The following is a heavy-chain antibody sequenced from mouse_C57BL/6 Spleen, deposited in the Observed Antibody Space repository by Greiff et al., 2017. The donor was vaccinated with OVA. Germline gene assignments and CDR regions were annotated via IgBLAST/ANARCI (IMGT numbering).Heavy chain of an antibody. D-gene: IGHD2-4*01. CDR2: SRNKANDYTT. CDR1: GFTFSDFY. V-gene: IGHV7-1*01. J-gene: IGHJ1*03. Sequence: EVKVVESGGGLVQSGRSLRLSCATSGFTFSDFYMEWVRQAPGKGLEWIAASRNKANDYTTEYSASVKGRFIVSRDTSQSILYLQMNALRAEDTAIYYCARDAEYDYGWYFDVWGTGTTVTVSS. CDR3: ARDAEYDYGWYFDV.